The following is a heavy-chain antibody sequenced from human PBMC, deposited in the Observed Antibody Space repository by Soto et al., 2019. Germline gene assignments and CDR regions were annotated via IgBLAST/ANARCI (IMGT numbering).Heavy chain of an antibody. Sequence: EVQLVESGGGLVQPGGSLRLSCAASGFTFSNYWMHWVRQAPGKGLVWVSGVSTDGSYTNYADSVKGRFSISRDNSKKTLYEQTNSLRTEDTGVYYCASHPYWRRTSCFPSGYNWFDPWGQGTLVTVSS. CDR3: ASHPYWRRTSCFPSGYNWFDP. V-gene: IGHV3-74*01. D-gene: IGHD2-2*01. J-gene: IGHJ5*02. CDR1: GFTFSNYW. CDR2: VSTDGSYT.